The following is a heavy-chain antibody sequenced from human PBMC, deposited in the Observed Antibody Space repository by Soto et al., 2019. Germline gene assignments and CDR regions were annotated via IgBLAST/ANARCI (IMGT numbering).Heavy chain of an antibody. CDR2: ISGIGGAT. J-gene: IGHJ4*02. Sequence: VQLLESGGCLVQPGGSLRLSCAASGFTFSNYAMSWVRQAPGKGLEWVSAISGIGGATFYADSVKGRFTISRDNSKNTLFLQMNSMRVEDTAVYYCAKSNVGEKGYFDYWGQGTLVTVSS. V-gene: IGHV3-23*01. CDR3: AKSNVGEKGYFDY. D-gene: IGHD2-8*01. CDR1: GFTFSNYA.